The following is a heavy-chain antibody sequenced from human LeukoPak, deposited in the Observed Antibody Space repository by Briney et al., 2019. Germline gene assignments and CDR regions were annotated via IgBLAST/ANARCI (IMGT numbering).Heavy chain of an antibody. V-gene: IGHV3-48*01. CDR3: ARGAYDILTGYPYYYYYMDV. Sequence: GGSLRLSCAASGFTFSSYSMNWVRQAPGKGLEWVSYISSSSSTIYYADSVKGRFTISRDNAKNSLYLQMNSLRAEDTAVYYCARGAYDILTGYPYYYYYMDVWGKGTTVTVSS. J-gene: IGHJ6*03. D-gene: IGHD3-9*01. CDR2: ISSSSSTI. CDR1: GFTFSSYS.